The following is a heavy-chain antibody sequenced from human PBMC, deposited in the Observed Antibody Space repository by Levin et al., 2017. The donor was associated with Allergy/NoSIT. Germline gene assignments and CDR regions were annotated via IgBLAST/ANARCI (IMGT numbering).Heavy chain of an antibody. J-gene: IGHJ3*02. D-gene: IGHD3-22*01. CDR3: ARLSYSYGTMIVVDPPHAFDI. CDR2: IYYSGST. V-gene: IGHV4-39*01. CDR1: GGSISSSSYY. Sequence: SQTLSLTCTVSGGSISSSSYYWGWIRQPPGKGLEWIGSIYYSGSTYYNPSLKSRVTISVDTSKNQFSLKLSSVTAADTAVYYCARLSYSYGTMIVVDPPHAFDIWGQGTMVTVSS.